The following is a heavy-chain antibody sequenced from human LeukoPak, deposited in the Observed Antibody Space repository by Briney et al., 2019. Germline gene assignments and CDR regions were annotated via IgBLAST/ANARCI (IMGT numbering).Heavy chain of an antibody. Sequence: GGSLRLSCAASGFSVSSNYMTWVSQAPGKGLECVSGIYGGGNTYYADSVGGRFTISRDNSKNTLYLQMNSLRVEDTAMYYCARGRWSSSGYQDYWGRGTLVTVSS. J-gene: IGHJ4*02. CDR1: GFSVSSNY. CDR3: ARGRWSSSGYQDY. V-gene: IGHV3-53*01. CDR2: IYGGGNT. D-gene: IGHD3-22*01.